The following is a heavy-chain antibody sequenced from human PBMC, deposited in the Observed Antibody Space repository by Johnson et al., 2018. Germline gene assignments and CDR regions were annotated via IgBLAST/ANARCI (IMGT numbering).Heavy chain of an antibody. D-gene: IGHD4/OR15-4a*01. CDR1: GFTFSSYG. Sequence: QVELVQAGGGVVQPGRSLGLSCAASGFTFSSYGMHWVRQAPGKGLEWVAVISYDGNNKYYADSVKGRFTISRDNSKNTLYLQMNSLRAEDPAVYYCAKDSYGAYYYYGMDVWGQGTTVTVSS. CDR3: AKDSYGAYYYYGMDV. J-gene: IGHJ6*02. V-gene: IGHV3-30*18. CDR2: ISYDGNNK.